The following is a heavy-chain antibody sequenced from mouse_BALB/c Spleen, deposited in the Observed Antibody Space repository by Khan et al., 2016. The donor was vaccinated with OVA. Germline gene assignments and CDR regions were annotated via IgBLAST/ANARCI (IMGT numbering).Heavy chain of an antibody. J-gene: IGHJ3*01. V-gene: IGHV1-4*01. CDR1: GYTFTSYT. D-gene: IGHD2-14*01. CDR3: VRDGAYHRNDGWFAY. Sequence: QVQLQQSGAELARPGASVKMSCKASGYTFTSYTIHWIKKRPGQGLEWIGYTNPSNDYTNYNQKFKDKATLTTDKSSTTAYLRLSSLTSDDSAVYNCVRDGAYHRNDGWFAYWGQGTLVTVSA. CDR2: TNPSNDYT.